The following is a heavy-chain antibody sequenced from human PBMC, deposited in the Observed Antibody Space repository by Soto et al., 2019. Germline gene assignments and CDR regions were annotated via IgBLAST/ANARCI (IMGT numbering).Heavy chain of an antibody. CDR1: GYTLTSYA. CDR3: ARDAIVVVPAGMRGPPNWFDP. Sequence: SVKVSCKASGYTLTSYAVRCGRQAPEQRLEWMGWINAGNGNTKYSQKFQGRVTITRDTSASTAYMELSSLRSEDTAVYYCARDAIVVVPAGMRGPPNWFDPWGQGTLVTVSS. D-gene: IGHD2-2*01. CDR2: INAGNGNT. J-gene: IGHJ5*02. V-gene: IGHV1-3*01.